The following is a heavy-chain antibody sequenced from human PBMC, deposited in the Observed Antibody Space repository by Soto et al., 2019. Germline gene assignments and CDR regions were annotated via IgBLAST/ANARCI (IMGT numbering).Heavy chain of an antibody. D-gene: IGHD3-10*01. CDR1: GGSFSGYY. V-gene: IGHV4-34*01. Sequence: PSETLSLTCAVYGGSFSGYYWSWIRQPPGKGLEWIGEINHSGSTNYNPSLKSRVTISVDTSKNQFSLKLSSVTAADTAVYYCARASRKDYYGSGSPLGYWGQGTLVTVSS. CDR3: ARASRKDYYGSGSPLGY. CDR2: INHSGST. J-gene: IGHJ4*02.